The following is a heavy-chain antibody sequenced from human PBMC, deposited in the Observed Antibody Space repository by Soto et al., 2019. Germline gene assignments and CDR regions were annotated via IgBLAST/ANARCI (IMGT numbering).Heavy chain of an antibody. V-gene: IGHV3-48*02. CDR1: GFTFSSYS. CDR3: ARDGVWFGELGYFDY. Sequence: EVQLVESGGGLVQPGGSLRLSCAASGFTFSSYSMNWVRQAPGKGLEWVSYISSSSSTIYYADSVKGRFTISRDNAKNSLYLQMKSLRDEDTAVYYCARDGVWFGELGYFDYWVQGTPVTVSS. J-gene: IGHJ4*02. D-gene: IGHD3-10*01. CDR2: ISSSSSTI.